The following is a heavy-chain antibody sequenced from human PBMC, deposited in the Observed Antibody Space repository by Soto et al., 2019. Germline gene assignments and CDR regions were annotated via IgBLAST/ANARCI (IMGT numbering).Heavy chain of an antibody. CDR2: IWYDGSNK. V-gene: IGHV3-33*01. Sequence: GGSLRLSCAASGFTFSSYGMHWVRQAPGKGLEWVAVIWYDGSNKYYADSVKGRFTISRDNSKNTLYLQMNSLRAEDTAVYYCARDGRWGNYYYYGMDVWGQGTTVTVSS. D-gene: IGHD1-26*01. CDR3: ARDGRWGNYYYYGMDV. CDR1: GFTFSSYG. J-gene: IGHJ6*02.